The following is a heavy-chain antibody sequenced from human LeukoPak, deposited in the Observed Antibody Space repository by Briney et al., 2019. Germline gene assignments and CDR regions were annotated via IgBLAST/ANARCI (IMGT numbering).Heavy chain of an antibody. Sequence: GRSLRLSCAASGFTFSSSAMSWVRQAPGKGLEWVSAISNNGGYTYYADSVQGRFTISRDNSKSTLCLQMNSLRAEDTAVYYCAKQLGYCSDGSCYFPYWGQGTLVTVSS. CDR2: ISNNGGYT. J-gene: IGHJ4*02. D-gene: IGHD2-15*01. CDR1: GFTFSSSA. CDR3: AKQLGYCSDGSCYFPY. V-gene: IGHV3-23*01.